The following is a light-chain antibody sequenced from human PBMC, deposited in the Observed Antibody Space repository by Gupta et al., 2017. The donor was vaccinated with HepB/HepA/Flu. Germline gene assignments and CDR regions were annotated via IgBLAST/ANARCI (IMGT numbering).Light chain of an antibody. CDR2: DAS. Sequence: EILFTPSPATLSLSPGERATLSCRASQSVSSYLAWYQQKPGQAPRLLIYDASNRATGIPARFSGSGSATEFTLTISRLEPEDFAVYYCQQRRDWPLTFGGGTKVDIK. J-gene: IGKJ4*01. V-gene: IGKV3-11*01. CDR1: QSVSSY. CDR3: QQRRDWPLT.